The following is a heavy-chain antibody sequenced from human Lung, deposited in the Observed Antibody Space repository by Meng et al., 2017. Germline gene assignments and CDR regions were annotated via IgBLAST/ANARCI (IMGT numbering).Heavy chain of an antibody. CDR2: ITGDGSST. D-gene: IGHD4-17*01. V-gene: IGHV3-74*01. Sequence: EVVVVVYGGGLVQTAGSLRLSCAASGFTFSTPWMNWVRQAPGKGLEWVARITGDGSSTIYEVSVQGRFTMSRDNAKNTLSLQMNSLRAEDTAVYYCARGGVTTDDWGQGTLVTVSS. J-gene: IGHJ4*02. CDR3: ARGGVTTDD. CDR1: GFTFSTPW.